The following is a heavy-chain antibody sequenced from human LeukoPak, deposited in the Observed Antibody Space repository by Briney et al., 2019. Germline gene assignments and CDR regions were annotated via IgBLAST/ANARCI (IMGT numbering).Heavy chain of an antibody. J-gene: IGHJ4*02. CDR2: IYSDNT. Sequence: GGSLRLSCTVSGFTVSSNSMSWVRQAPGKGLEWVSFIYSDNTHYSDSVKGRFTISRDNAKNTLYLQMNSLRAEDTAVYYCARVGALVPVDYWGQGTLVTVSS. CDR1: GFTVSSNS. D-gene: IGHD6-6*01. CDR3: ARVGALVPVDY. V-gene: IGHV3-53*01.